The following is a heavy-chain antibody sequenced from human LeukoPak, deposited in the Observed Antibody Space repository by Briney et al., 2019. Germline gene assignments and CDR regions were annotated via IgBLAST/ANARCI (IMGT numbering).Heavy chain of an antibody. D-gene: IGHD3-3*01. J-gene: IGHJ4*02. V-gene: IGHV1-69*05. CDR2: IIPIFGTA. Sequence: SVKVSCKASGGTFSSYAISWVRQAPGQGLEWMGGIIPIFGTANYAQKFQGRVTITTDESTSTAYMELSSLRSEDTAVYYCARGDGYDFWIAPLDYWGQGTLVTVSS. CDR3: ARGDGYDFWIAPLDY. CDR1: GGTFSSYA.